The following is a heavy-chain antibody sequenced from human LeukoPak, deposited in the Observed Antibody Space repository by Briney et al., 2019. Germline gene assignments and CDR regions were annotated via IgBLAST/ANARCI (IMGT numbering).Heavy chain of an antibody. V-gene: IGHV4-34*01. CDR3: ARGQEPDCSSTSCPNWFDP. CDR1: GGSFSGYY. D-gene: IGHD2-2*01. Sequence: NASETLSLTCAVYGGSFSGYYWSWIRQPRGKGLEWIGEINHSGSTNYNPPLKSRVTISVDTSKNQFSLKLSSVTAADTAVYYCARGQEPDCSSTSCPNWFDPWGQGTLVTVSS. CDR2: INHSGST. J-gene: IGHJ5*02.